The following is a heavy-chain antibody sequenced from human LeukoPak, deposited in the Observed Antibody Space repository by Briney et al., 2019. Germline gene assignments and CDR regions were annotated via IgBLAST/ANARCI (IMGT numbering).Heavy chain of an antibody. CDR2: INTDGRTT. CDR1: GFTFNNHW. CDR3: ARDVNWNQVDY. Sequence: GGSLILSCAVSGFTFNNHWMHWVRQAPGKGLVWISRINTDGRTTNYADSVKGRFTISRDNARNMFYLQMNSLRAEDTAVYYCARDVNWNQVDYWGQGSLVTVSS. V-gene: IGHV3-74*01. J-gene: IGHJ4*02. D-gene: IGHD1-20*01.